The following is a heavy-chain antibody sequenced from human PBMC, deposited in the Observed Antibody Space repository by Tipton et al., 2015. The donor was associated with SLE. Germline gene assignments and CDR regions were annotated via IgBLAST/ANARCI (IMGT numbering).Heavy chain of an antibody. V-gene: IGHV3-43*01. CDR2: ISWDGGST. CDR3: AKAWVPGIAVAGTDY. J-gene: IGHJ4*02. CDR1: GFTFDDYT. Sequence: SLRLSCAASGFTFDDYTMHWVRQAPGKGLEWVSLISWDGGSTYYADSVKGRFTISRDNSKNSLYLQMNSLRTEDTALYYCAKAWVPGIAVAGTDYWGQGTLVTVSS. D-gene: IGHD6-19*01.